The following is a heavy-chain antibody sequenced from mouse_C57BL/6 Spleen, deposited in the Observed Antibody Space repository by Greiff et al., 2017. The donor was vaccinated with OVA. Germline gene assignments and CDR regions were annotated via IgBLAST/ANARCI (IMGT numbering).Heavy chain of an antibody. Sequence: VQLQQPGAELVRPGTSVKLSCKASGYTFTSYWMHWVKQRPGQGLEWIGVIDPSDSYTNYNQKFKGKATLTVDTSSSTAYMQLSSLTSEDSAVYYCARDYDYDRGYFDVWGTGTTVTVSS. J-gene: IGHJ1*03. V-gene: IGHV1-59*01. D-gene: IGHD2-4*01. CDR3: ARDYDYDRGYFDV. CDR2: IDPSDSYT. CDR1: GYTFTSYW.